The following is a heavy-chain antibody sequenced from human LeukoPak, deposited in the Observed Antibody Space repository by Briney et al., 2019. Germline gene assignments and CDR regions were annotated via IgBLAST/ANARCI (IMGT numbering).Heavy chain of an antibody. D-gene: IGHD6-19*01. CDR3: AKDLALAVAASDY. CDR1: GFTFSSFG. CDR2: ISGSGGST. J-gene: IGHJ4*02. V-gene: IGHV3-23*01. Sequence: GGSLRLSCSASGFTFSSFGMSWVRQAPGKGLEWVSAISGSGGSTYYADSVKGRFTISRDNSKNTLYLQMNSLRAEDTAVYYCAKDLALAVAASDYWGQGTLVTVSS.